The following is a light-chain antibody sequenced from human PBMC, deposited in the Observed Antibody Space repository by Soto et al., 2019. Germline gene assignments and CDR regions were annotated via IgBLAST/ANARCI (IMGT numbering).Light chain of an antibody. J-gene: IGKJ2*01. V-gene: IGKV3-15*01. CDR3: QQCNKFRVT. CDR2: GAS. Sequence: EIVMTQSPATLSVSPGEGATLSCRASQSVGNYLAWYQQRPGQAPRLLIFGASTMATGLPTRFSGSRSGTEFTVIISSLQSEDFALYCCQQCNKFRVTFGEGTKLEIK. CDR1: QSVGNY.